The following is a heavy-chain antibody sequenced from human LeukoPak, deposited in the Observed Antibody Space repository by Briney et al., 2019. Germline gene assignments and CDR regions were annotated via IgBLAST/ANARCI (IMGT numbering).Heavy chain of an antibody. CDR2: INPNSGGT. V-gene: IGHV1-69*13. CDR1: GYTFTTYA. CDR3: ARAGVLRFLDDVWGSYRYAGFDY. J-gene: IGHJ4*02. D-gene: IGHD3-16*02. Sequence: ASVKVSCKASGYTFTTYAINWVRQAPGQGLEWMGRINPNSGGTNYAQKFQGRVTITADESTSTAYMELSSLRSEDTAVYYCARAGVLRFLDDVWGSYRYAGFDYWGQGTLVTVSS.